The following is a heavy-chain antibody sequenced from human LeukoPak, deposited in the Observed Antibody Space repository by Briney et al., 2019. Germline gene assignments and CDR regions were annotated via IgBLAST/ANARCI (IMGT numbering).Heavy chain of an antibody. CDR3: VFESSY. CDR2: IKSKSDGGTT. Sequence: GGSLRLSCAGSGFTFSNAWMTWVRQPPGKGLEWVGRIKSKSDGGTTDYAAVVNGRFSISRDDSKRTVYLQMNSLKTEDTGVYYCVFESSYWGQGTLVVVSS. D-gene: IGHD2-2*01. CDR1: GFTFSNAW. V-gene: IGHV3-15*01. J-gene: IGHJ4*02.